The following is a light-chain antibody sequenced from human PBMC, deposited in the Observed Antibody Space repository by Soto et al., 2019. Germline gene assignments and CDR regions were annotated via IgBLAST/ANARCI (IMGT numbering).Light chain of an antibody. CDR2: EVS. Sequence: QSALTQPPSASGSPGQSVTISGTGSSSDVGANNYVSWYQQHPGKAPKLMIYEVSKRPSGVPDRFSGSKSGNTASLTVSGLQAEDEADYYCSSFAGSKVFGGGTKLTVL. CDR3: SSFAGSKV. V-gene: IGLV2-8*01. CDR1: SSDVGANNY. J-gene: IGLJ2*01.